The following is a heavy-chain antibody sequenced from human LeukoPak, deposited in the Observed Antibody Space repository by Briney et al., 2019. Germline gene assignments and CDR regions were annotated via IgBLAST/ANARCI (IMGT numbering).Heavy chain of an antibody. D-gene: IGHD3-22*01. CDR1: GFTFSSYE. CDR3: ARAEGWLPNYFDY. J-gene: IGHJ4*02. Sequence: PGGSLRLSCAASGFTFSSYEMNWVRQAPGKGLEWVSYISSSGSTIYYADSVKGRFTISRDNSKNTLYLQMNSLRAEDTAVYYCARAEGWLPNYFDYWGQGTLVTVSS. CDR2: ISSSGSTI. V-gene: IGHV3-48*03.